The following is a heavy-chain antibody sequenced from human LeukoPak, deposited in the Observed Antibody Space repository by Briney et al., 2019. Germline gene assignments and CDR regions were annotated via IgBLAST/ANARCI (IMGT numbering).Heavy chain of an antibody. D-gene: IGHD2-8*01. CDR1: GFTVSSNY. Sequence: PGGPLRLSCAASGFTVSSNYMSWVRQAPGRGLVWISSINSRGSGEYYADSVKGRFTISRDNAKNSLYLQMNSLRAEDTAVYYCAREGSIVPHQDLDYWGQGTLVTVSS. CDR3: AREGSIVPHQDLDY. CDR2: INSRGSGE. V-gene: IGHV3-21*01. J-gene: IGHJ4*02.